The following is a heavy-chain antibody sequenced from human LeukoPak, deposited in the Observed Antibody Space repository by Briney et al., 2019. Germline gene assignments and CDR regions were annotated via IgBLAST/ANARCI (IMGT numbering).Heavy chain of an antibody. Sequence: PGGSLRLSCAASGFTFSSYAMSWVCQAPGKGLEWVSAISGSGGSTYYADSVTGRVTISRDNSKNTLYLQMKSLRAEDTAVYYCAKGSWRFRELGRYNWFDPWGQGTLVTVSS. CDR3: AKGSWRFRELGRYNWFDP. CDR1: GFTFSSYA. J-gene: IGHJ5*02. D-gene: IGHD3-16*01. CDR2: ISGSGGST. V-gene: IGHV3-23*01.